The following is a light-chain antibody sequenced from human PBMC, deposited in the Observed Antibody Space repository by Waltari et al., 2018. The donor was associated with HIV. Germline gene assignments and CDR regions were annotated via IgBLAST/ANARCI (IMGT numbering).Light chain of an antibody. V-gene: IGLV2-23*02. CDR2: EVS. CDR3: CAYAGSTTYVI. J-gene: IGLJ2*01. CDR1: SSDVGGYNL. Sequence: QSALTQPASVSGSPGQSITISCTGTSSDVGGYNLVSWYQQHPGKAPKLMIYEVSKRPSGVANRCSGSKSVHTASLTSSGPQAEDEADYYCCAYAGSTTYVIFGGGTKLTVL.